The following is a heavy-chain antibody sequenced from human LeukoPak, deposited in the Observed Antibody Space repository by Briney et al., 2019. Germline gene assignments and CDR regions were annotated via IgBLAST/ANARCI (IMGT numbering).Heavy chain of an antibody. V-gene: IGHV1-2*02. CDR3: ARSSSWDLYFDY. Sequence: GASVKVSCKASGYTLTGYNMHWVRQAPGQGLEWMGWINPNSGDTNYAQKFQDRVTMTRDTSISTAYMELRRLRSDDTAVYYCARSSSWDLYFDYWGQGTLVTVS. CDR1: GYTLTGYN. J-gene: IGHJ4*02. CDR2: INPNSGDT. D-gene: IGHD6-13*01.